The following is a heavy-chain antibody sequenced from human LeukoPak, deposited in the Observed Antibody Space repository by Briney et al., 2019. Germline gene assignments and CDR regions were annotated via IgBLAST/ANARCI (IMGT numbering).Heavy chain of an antibody. V-gene: IGHV3-30*02. D-gene: IGHD2-15*01. Sequence: GGSLRLSCAASGFTFSSYGMHWVRQAPGKGLEWVAFIRYDGSNKYYADSVKGRFTISRDNSKNTLYLQMNSLRADDTAVYYCARSQESCSGGTCPGDYWGQGTLVTVSS. J-gene: IGHJ4*02. CDR1: GFTFSSYG. CDR2: IRYDGSNK. CDR3: ARSQESCSGGTCPGDY.